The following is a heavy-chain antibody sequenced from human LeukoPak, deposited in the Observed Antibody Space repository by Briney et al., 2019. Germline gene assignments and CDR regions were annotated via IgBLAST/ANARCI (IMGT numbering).Heavy chain of an antibody. CDR1: GFTFSGYS. J-gene: IGHJ4*02. D-gene: IGHD6-6*01. CDR2: ISSSSSYI. V-gene: IGHV3-21*01. Sequence: GGSLRLSCAASGFTFSGYSMNWVRQAPGKGLEWVSSISSSSSYIYYADSVKGRFTISRDNAKNSLYLQMNSLRAEDTAVYYCARDTFKYSSSSPLDYWGQGTLVTVSS. CDR3: ARDTFKYSSSSPLDY.